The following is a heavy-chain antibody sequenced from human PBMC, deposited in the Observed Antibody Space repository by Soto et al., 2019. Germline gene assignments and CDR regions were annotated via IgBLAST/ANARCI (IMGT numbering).Heavy chain of an antibody. Sequence: VASVKVSCKASGDTFTTYDINWVRQATGHGLEWVGWINPNSGNIGYAQRFQGRVTMTRDTAIRTAYMEVSSLRSDDTAVYYCARGRASGSYYLLDYWGQGTLVTVSS. CDR3: ARGRASGSYYLLDY. D-gene: IGHD3-10*01. CDR1: GDTFTTYD. V-gene: IGHV1-8*01. CDR2: INPNSGNI. J-gene: IGHJ4*02.